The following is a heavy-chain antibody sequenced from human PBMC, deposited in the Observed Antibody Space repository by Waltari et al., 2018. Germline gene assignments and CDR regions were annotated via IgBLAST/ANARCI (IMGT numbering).Heavy chain of an antibody. J-gene: IGHJ5*02. CDR2: INHSGST. V-gene: IGHV4-34*01. D-gene: IGHD6-13*01. CDR1: GGSFSGYY. Sequence: QVQLQQWGAGLLKPSETLSLTCAVYGGSFSGYYWSWIRQPPGKGLEWIGEINHSGSTNYNQSLKSRVTISVDTSKNQFSLKLSSVTAADTAVYYCARGDSYRSSSYGNWFDPWGQGTLVTVSS. CDR3: ARGDSYRSSSYGNWFDP.